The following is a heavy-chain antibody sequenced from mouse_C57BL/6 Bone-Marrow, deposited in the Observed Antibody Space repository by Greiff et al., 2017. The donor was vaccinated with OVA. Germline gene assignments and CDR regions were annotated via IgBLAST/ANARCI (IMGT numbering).Heavy chain of an antibody. CDR3: ARAYDYGYSMDY. V-gene: IGHV5-17*01. D-gene: IGHD2-4*01. CDR2: ISSGSSTI. CDR1: GFNFSDYG. Sequence: EVQGVESGGGLVKPGGSLKLSCAASGFNFSDYGMHWVRQAPEKGLEWVAYISSGSSTIYYADTVKGRFTISRDNAKNTLFLQMTSLRSEDTSMYYCARAYDYGYSMDYWGQGTSVTVSS. J-gene: IGHJ4*01.